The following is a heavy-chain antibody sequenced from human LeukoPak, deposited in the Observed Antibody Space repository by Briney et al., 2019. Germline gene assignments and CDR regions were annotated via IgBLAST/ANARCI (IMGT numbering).Heavy chain of an antibody. CDR2: LFHSGDT. V-gene: IGHV4-59*08. CDR1: GDFIGSVS. CDR3: ARLAFYYDRSGPADWYFDL. D-gene: IGHD3-22*01. Sequence: SETLSLTCTVSGDFIGSVSWSWIRQPPGKGLECIGSLFHSGDTNYSPSLKSRLTISVDTSKKQLSLKLKSATAADTAVYYCARLAFYYDRSGPADWYFDLWGRGTLVTVSS. J-gene: IGHJ2*01.